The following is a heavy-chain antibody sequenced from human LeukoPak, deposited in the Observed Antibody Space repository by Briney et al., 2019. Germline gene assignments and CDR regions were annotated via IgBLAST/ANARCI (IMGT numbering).Heavy chain of an antibody. CDR1: GFTFSSYA. Sequence: GGSLRLSCAASGFTFSSYAMSWVRQAPGKGLEWVSAISGSGGSTYYADSVKGRFTISRDNSKNTLYLQMNSLRAEDTAVYYCAKGGLGSSWYNWSDPWGQGTLVTVSS. D-gene: IGHD6-13*01. V-gene: IGHV3-23*01. CDR2: ISGSGGST. CDR3: AKGGLGSSWYNWSDP. J-gene: IGHJ5*02.